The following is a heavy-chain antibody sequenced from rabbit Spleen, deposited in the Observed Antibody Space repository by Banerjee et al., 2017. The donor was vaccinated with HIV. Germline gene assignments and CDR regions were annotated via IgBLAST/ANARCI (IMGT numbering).Heavy chain of an antibody. CDR3: TRGPYSGYGGYDAFNL. J-gene: IGHJ4*01. D-gene: IGHD7-1*01. CDR2: IYAGSSDTT. Sequence: QEQLEESGGDLVKPEGSLTLTCTASGFSFSSSYWICWVRQAPGKGLELIGCIYAGSSDTTYYASWAKGRCTISISTSLNTVDLKMTSLTAADTATYFCTRGPYSGYGGYDAFNLWGPGTLVTVS. CDR1: GFSFSSSYW. V-gene: IGHV1S45*01.